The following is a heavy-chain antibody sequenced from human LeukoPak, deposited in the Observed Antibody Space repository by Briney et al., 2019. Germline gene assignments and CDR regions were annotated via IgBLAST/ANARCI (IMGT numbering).Heavy chain of an antibody. J-gene: IGHJ4*02. CDR3: ARDHYYDSSGYYVGLGFDY. CDR2: IHHSGTT. D-gene: IGHD3-22*01. Sequence: PSETLSLTCTVSGYSLSSGYFWGWIRQPPGKGLEWIENIHHSGTTYFNPSLRSRVTISVDTSKNQFSLKLSSVTAADTAVYYCARDHYYDSSGYYVGLGFDYWGQGTLVTVSS. CDR1: GYSLSSGYF. V-gene: IGHV4-38-2*02.